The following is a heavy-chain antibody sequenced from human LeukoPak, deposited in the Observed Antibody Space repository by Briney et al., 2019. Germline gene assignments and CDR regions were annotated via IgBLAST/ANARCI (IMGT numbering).Heavy chain of an antibody. CDR2: IGGSGGST. J-gene: IGHJ5*02. Sequence: AGGSLRLSCAASGFTFSSYGMSWVRQAPGKGLEWVSAIGGSGGSTYYADSVKGRFTISRDNSKNTLYLQMNSLRAEDTAVYYCAKGGYCSGGSCYLGPFDPWGQGTLVTVSS. CDR1: GFTFSSYG. CDR3: AKGGYCSGGSCYLGPFDP. D-gene: IGHD2-15*01. V-gene: IGHV3-23*01.